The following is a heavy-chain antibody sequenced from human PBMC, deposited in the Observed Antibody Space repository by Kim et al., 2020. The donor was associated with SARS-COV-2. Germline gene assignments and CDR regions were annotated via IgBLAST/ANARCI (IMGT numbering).Heavy chain of an antibody. D-gene: IGHD6-19*01. CDR1: GGSISTTSYY. Sequence: SETLSLTCTVSGGSISTTSYYWGWIRQPPGKGLEWIGSIYYTGKSNYNPSLKSRVTISVDTSKNQFSLKLSSVTAADTAVYYCARHETGYSSGWHGSPLDYWGQGILVTVSS. CDR3: ARHETGYSSGWHGSPLDY. J-gene: IGHJ4*02. CDR2: IYYTGKS. V-gene: IGHV4-39*01.